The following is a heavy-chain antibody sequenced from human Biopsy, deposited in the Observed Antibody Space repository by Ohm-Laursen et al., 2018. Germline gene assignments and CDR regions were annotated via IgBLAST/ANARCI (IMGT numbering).Heavy chain of an antibody. CDR3: ATKLTGYFHH. J-gene: IGHJ1*01. CDR1: GGTFSNYG. V-gene: IGHV1-69*06. D-gene: IGHD3-9*01. CDR2: NIPILGTG. Sequence: SSVKVSCKVPGGTFSNYGVNWVRQAPGQGLEWLGGNIPILGTGNYAQKFQDRVTVAADTSTSTATMGLRSLRSDDTAVYYCATKLTGYFHHWGQGTLVIVSS.